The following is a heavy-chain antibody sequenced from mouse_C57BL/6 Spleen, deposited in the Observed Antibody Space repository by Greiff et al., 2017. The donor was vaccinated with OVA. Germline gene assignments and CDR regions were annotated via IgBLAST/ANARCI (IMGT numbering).Heavy chain of an antibody. V-gene: IGHV5-6*01. Sequence: EVQVVESGGDLVKPGGSLKLSCAASGFTFSSYGMSWVRQTPDKRLEWVATISSGGSYTYYPDSVKGRFTISRDNAKNTLYLQMSSLKSEDTAMYYCAREGHLLLRNFDYWGQGTTLTVSS. D-gene: IGHD1-1*01. CDR1: GFTFSSYG. CDR3: AREGHLLLRNFDY. J-gene: IGHJ2*01. CDR2: ISSGGSYT.